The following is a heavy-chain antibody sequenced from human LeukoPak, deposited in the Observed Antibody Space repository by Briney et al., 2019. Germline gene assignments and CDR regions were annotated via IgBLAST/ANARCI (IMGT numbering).Heavy chain of an antibody. CDR1: GFTFSSSA. D-gene: IGHD1-26*01. J-gene: IGHJ4*02. Sequence: GGSLRLSCAASGFTFSSSAMSWVRQVPGKGLEWVSGISASGGSTNYADSVRGRFTISRDNSKNTLYVQMNSLRDEDTALCYCAKDQRWESPHYLDSWGQGTLVTVSS. CDR3: AKDQRWESPHYLDS. CDR2: ISASGGST. V-gene: IGHV3-23*01.